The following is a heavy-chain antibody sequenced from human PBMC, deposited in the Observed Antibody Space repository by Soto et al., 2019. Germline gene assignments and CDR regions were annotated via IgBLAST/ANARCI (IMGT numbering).Heavy chain of an antibody. V-gene: IGHV1-3*01. D-gene: IGHD6-13*01. Sequence: QVQLVQSGAEVQKPGASVKVSCKASGYTFTSYDMHWVRQAPGQRLEWMGWINAGNGNTKYSQNFQGRVTITRDTAASTAYMELRSLRSEDTAVYYCARWAAGFDSWGQGTLVTVSS. CDR1: GYTFTSYD. J-gene: IGHJ4*02. CDR3: ARWAAGFDS. CDR2: INAGNGNT.